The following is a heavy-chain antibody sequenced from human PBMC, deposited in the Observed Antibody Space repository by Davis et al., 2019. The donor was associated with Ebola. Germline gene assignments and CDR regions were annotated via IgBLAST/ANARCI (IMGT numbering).Heavy chain of an antibody. D-gene: IGHD2-2*02. Sequence: GESLKISCKGSGYSFTSYWISWVRQLPGKGLEWMGRIDPSDSYTNYSPSFQGHVTISADKSISTAYLQWSSLKASDTAMYYCVRDSYQPLLYGTWFDPWGQGTLVTVSS. CDR1: GYSFTSYW. CDR3: VRDSYQPLLYGTWFDP. J-gene: IGHJ5*02. CDR2: IDPSDSYT. V-gene: IGHV5-10-1*01.